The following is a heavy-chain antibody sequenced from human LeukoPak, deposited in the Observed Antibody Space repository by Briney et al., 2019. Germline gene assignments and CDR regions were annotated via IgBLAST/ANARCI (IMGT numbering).Heavy chain of an antibody. Sequence: GRSLRLSCAASGFTFSSYGMHWVRQAPGKGLEWVAIISYDGSNTYYADSVKGRFTISRDNSKNTLYLQMNSLRAEDTAVYYCAKEGDYYDSSGYSDLDYWGQGTLVTVSS. V-gene: IGHV3-30*18. CDR1: GFTFSSYG. CDR3: AKEGDYYDSSGYSDLDY. J-gene: IGHJ4*02. CDR2: ISYDGSNT. D-gene: IGHD3-22*01.